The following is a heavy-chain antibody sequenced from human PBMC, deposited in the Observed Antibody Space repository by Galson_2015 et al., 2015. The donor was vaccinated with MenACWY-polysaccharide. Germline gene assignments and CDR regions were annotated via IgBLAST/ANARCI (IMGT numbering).Heavy chain of an antibody. D-gene: IGHD5-12*01. V-gene: IGHV3-74*01. CDR3: VRMGGGYRTYWNFDL. Sequence: SLRLSCAASGFTFGSYWMHWVRHAPGKGLVWVSRTNSDGSSTGYADSVKGRFTISRDNAKNTLSLQMNSLRAEDTAVYYCVRMGGGYRTYWNFDLWGRGTLVTVSS. J-gene: IGHJ2*01. CDR1: GFTFGSYW. CDR2: TNSDGSST.